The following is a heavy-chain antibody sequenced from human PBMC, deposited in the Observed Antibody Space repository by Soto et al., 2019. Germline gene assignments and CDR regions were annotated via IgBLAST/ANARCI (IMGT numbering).Heavy chain of an antibody. D-gene: IGHD2-21*01. V-gene: IGHV3-30-3*01. Sequence: QVQLVESGGGVVQPGRSLRLSCAASGFTFSSYAMHWVRQAPGKGLEWVAVISYDGSNKYYADSVKGRFTISRDNSKNTLYLQMNGLRAEDTAVYYCARDRVWWSEGGMDVWGQGTTVTVSS. CDR2: ISYDGSNK. J-gene: IGHJ6*02. CDR3: ARDRVWWSEGGMDV. CDR1: GFTFSSYA.